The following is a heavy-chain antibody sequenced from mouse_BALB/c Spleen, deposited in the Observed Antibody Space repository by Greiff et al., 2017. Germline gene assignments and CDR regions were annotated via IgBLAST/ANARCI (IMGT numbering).Heavy chain of an antibody. CDR1: GYSITSVYA. CDR3: ARSYYGSSYYWYFDV. CDR2: ISYSGST. D-gene: IGHD1-1*01. J-gene: IGHJ1*01. V-gene: IGHV3-2*02. Sequence: EVKLEESGPGLVKPSQSLSLTCTATGYSITSVYAWNWLRQFPGNKLEWMDYISYSGSTSYNPSRKSRISITRDTSKNQFFLQLNSVTTEDTATYYCARSYYGSSYYWYFDVWGAGTTVTVSS.